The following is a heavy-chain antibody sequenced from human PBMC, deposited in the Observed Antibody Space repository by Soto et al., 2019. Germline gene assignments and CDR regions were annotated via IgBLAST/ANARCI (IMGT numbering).Heavy chain of an antibody. CDR3: AREMAGALDC. D-gene: IGHD6-19*01. Sequence: SETLSLTCTVSGGSVSSGSYYWSWIRQPPGKGLEWVGYISYSGSTNYNPSLKSRVTISVDRSKNQFSLKLSSVTAADTAVYYCAREMAGALDCWGQGTLVTVSS. J-gene: IGHJ1*01. CDR1: GGSVSSGSYY. V-gene: IGHV4-61*01. CDR2: ISYSGST.